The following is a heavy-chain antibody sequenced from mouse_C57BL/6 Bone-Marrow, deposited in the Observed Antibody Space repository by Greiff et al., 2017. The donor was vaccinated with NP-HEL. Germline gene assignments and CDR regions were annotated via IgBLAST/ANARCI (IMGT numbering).Heavy chain of an antibody. D-gene: IGHD4-1*01. CDR2: ISSGSSTI. V-gene: IGHV5-17*01. CDR1: GFTFSDYG. CDR3: ARLSNFYFDY. J-gene: IGHJ2*01. Sequence: EVKLEESGGGLVKPGGSLKLSCAASGFTFSDYGMHWVRQAPEKGLEWVAYISSGSSTIYYADTVKGRFTISRDNAKNTLFLQMTSLRSEDTAMYYCARLSNFYFDYWGQGTTLTVSS.